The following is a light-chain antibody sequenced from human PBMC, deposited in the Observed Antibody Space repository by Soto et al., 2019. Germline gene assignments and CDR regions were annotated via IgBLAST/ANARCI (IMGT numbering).Light chain of an antibody. J-gene: IGKJ2*01. V-gene: IGKV3-15*01. CDR1: QRIGSS. CDR2: SAS. CDR3: QQCDNWPFT. Sequence: EIVMTQSPATLSVSPGERATLSCRASQRIGSSLAWYQQKPGRAPRLLIYSASSRVTGIPVRFSGSGSGTEFTLTISSLQSEDFAVYYCQQCDNWPFTFGQGTKLEIK.